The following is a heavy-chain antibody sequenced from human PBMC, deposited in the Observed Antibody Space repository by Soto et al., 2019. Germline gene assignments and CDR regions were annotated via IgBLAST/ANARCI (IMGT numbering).Heavy chain of an antibody. CDR2: IYWDDDK. D-gene: IGHD3-10*01. J-gene: IGHJ4*02. CDR1: GFSLSTSGVG. CDR3: ARIRSMVRSTAIYVDY. V-gene: IGHV2-5*02. Sequence: SGPTLVNPTQTLTLTCTFSGFSLSTSGVGVGWIRQPPGKALEWLALIYWDDDKRYSPSLKSRLTITKDTSKSQVVLTMTNMDPVDTATYYCARIRSMVRSTAIYVDYWGQGTLVTVSS.